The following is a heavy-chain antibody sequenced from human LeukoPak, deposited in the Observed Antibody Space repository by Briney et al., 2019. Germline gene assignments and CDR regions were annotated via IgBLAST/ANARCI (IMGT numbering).Heavy chain of an antibody. Sequence: SETLSLTCTVSGASLSSDHWRWIRQPPGKGLEWIGYVYYNVRTNYNPSLKSRVTISGDTSKNQFSLKLSSVTAADTAVYYCARGGALPRGFDPWGQGTLVTVSS. J-gene: IGHJ5*02. D-gene: IGHD3-16*01. CDR2: VYYNVRT. V-gene: IGHV4-59*01. CDR3: ARGGALPRGFDP. CDR1: GASLSSDH.